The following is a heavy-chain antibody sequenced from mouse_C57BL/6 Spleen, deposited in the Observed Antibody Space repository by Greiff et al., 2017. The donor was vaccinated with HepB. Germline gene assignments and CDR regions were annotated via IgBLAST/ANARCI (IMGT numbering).Heavy chain of an antibody. CDR3: AKNPDSNYPMDY. CDR1: GFSLTSYG. Sequence: VQGVESGPGLVQPSQSLSITCTVSGFSLTSYGVHWVRQSPGKGLEWLGVIWRGGSTDYNAAFMSRLSITKDNSKSQVFFKMNSLQADDTAIYYCAKNPDSNYPMDYWGQGTSVTVSS. D-gene: IGHD2-5*01. J-gene: IGHJ4*01. CDR2: IWRGGST. V-gene: IGHV2-5*01.